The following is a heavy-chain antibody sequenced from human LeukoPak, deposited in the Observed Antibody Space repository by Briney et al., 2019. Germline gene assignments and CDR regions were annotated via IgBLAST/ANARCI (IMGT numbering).Heavy chain of an antibody. D-gene: IGHD3-3*01. CDR2: IYSGGST. CDR1: GFTVSSNY. Sequence: RAGGSLRLSCAASGFTVSSNYMSWVRQAPGKGLEWVSVIYSGGSTYYADSVKGRFTISRDNSKNTLYLQMNSLKTEDTAVYYCATQRVVPNWFDPWGQGTLVTVSS. CDR3: ATQRVVPNWFDP. V-gene: IGHV3-53*01. J-gene: IGHJ5*02.